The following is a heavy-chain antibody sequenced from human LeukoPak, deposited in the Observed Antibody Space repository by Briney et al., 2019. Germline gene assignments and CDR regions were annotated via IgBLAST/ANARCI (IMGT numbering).Heavy chain of an antibody. D-gene: IGHD4-11*01. J-gene: IGHJ5*02. Sequence: SETLSLTCAVSGHTMRTGDYWGWIRQPPGKGLEWIATIHHGGRTYSNPSLNSRVTLSIDTSKNQLSLNLTPVTAADTAIYYCARRYFYSNSDDYFDPWGQGTLVIVSS. V-gene: IGHV4-38-2*01. CDR1: GHTMRTGDY. CDR2: IHHGGRT. CDR3: ARRYFYSNSDDYFDP.